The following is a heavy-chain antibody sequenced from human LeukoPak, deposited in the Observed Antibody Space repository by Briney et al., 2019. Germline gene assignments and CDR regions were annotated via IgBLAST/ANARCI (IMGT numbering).Heavy chain of an antibody. Sequence: GGSLRLSCAASGFTFSSYEMNWVRQAPGKGLEWVSYISSSGSTIYYADSVKGRFTISRDNSKNTLYLQMNSLRAEDTAVYYCAKDNPYCSSPNCYFDYWGQGTLVTVSS. CDR2: ISSSGSTI. V-gene: IGHV3-48*03. D-gene: IGHD2-2*01. J-gene: IGHJ4*02. CDR1: GFTFSSYE. CDR3: AKDNPYCSSPNCYFDY.